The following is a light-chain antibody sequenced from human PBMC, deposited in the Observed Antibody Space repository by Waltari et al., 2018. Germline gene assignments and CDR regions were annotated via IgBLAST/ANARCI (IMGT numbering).Light chain of an antibody. V-gene: IGLV2-23*02. Sequence: QPALTQPASVSGSPGQANTISCTGTSTDVGGYNYVCWYQQHPGKAPKLMIYDVNKRPSVVSNPFSGSKSVNTASLTISGLQAEDEADYYCCSYAGSSTLVFGGGTKLTVL. CDR1: STDVGGYNY. CDR3: CSYAGSSTLV. J-gene: IGLJ2*01. CDR2: DVN.